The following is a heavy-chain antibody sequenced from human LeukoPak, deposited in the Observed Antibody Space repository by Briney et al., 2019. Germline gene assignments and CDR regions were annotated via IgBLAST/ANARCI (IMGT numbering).Heavy chain of an antibody. D-gene: IGHD3-22*01. J-gene: IGHJ4*02. CDR1: GGSISSSNC. Sequence: SGTLSVTCAGSGGSISSSNCWSWVRQPPGKGLEWIGEIYHSGSTNYNPSLKSRVTISVDKSKNQVSLKLSSVAAADTAVYYCAGAPRGQYYYDSSGYLDYWGQGTLVTVSS. CDR3: AGAPRGQYYYDSSGYLDY. CDR2: IYHSGST. V-gene: IGHV4-4*02.